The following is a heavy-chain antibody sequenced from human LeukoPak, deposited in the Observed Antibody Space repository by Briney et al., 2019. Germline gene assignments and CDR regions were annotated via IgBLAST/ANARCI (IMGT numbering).Heavy chain of an antibody. CDR3: ARDSTMYYYDSSGYSLGKYYYYYGMDV. V-gene: IGHV6-1*01. Sequence: SQTLSLTCAISGDIFSSNSAAWNWIRQSPSRGLEWLGRTYYRSKWYNDYAVSVKSRITINPDTSKNQFSLQLNSVTPEDTAVYYCARDSTMYYYDSSGYSLGKYYYYYGMDVWGQGTTVTVSS. CDR1: GDIFSSNSAA. CDR2: TYYRSKWYN. J-gene: IGHJ6*02. D-gene: IGHD3-22*01.